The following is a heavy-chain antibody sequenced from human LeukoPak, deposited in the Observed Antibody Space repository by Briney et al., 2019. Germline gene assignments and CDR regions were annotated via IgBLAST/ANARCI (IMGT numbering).Heavy chain of an antibody. V-gene: IGHV5-51*01. J-gene: IGHJ4*02. Sequence: GESLKISCKGSGYRFTNSWIGWVRQMPGKGLEWMGIIYPGDSDTKYSPSLQGQVTISADKSISTAYLQWSSLKASDTAMYYCARPASRFLTYIDYWGQGTLVTVSS. CDR2: IYPGDSDT. D-gene: IGHD3-9*01. CDR3: ARPASRFLTYIDY. CDR1: GYRFTNSW.